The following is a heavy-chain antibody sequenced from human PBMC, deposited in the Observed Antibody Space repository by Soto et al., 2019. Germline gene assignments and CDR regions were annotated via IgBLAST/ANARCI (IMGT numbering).Heavy chain of an antibody. CDR3: ARYYGSGSYQNRNFDY. Sequence: SETLSLTCTVSGGSISSGGYYWSWIRQHPGKGLEWIGYIYYSGSTYYNPSLKSRVTISVDTSKNQFSLKLSSVTAADTAVYYCARYYGSGSYQNRNFDYWGQGTLVTVSS. D-gene: IGHD3-10*01. CDR1: GGSISSGGYY. V-gene: IGHV4-31*03. J-gene: IGHJ4*02. CDR2: IYYSGST.